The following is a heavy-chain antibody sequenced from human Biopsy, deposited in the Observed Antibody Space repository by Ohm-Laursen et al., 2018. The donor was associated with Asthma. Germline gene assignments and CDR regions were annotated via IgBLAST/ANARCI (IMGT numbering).Heavy chain of an antibody. CDR2: ISFDGSNK. CDR3: AKDVFPGWELRRGPDY. CDR1: GFTFSNYG. J-gene: IGHJ4*02. V-gene: IGHV3-30*18. D-gene: IGHD1-26*01. Sequence: SLRLSCSASGFTFSNYGMHWVRQAPGKGLDWVAVISFDGSNKNYTDSVKGRFTISRDNSRNTLHLQMNSLRAEDTAVYYCAKDVFPGWELRRGPDYWAQGTLVTVSS.